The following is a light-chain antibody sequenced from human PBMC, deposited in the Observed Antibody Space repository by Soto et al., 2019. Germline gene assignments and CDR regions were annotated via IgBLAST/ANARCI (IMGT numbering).Light chain of an antibody. Sequence: EIVFTQSPGTLSLSPGETATLSGRASQTVNSDYLAWFQQRPGQAPRLLIFATSRRATDIPDRFSGSGSGTDFTLAIRRLEPEDFAVYYCHQFGYSPRTFGQGTKGDIK. CDR3: HQFGYSPRT. J-gene: IGKJ1*01. V-gene: IGKV3-20*01. CDR2: ATS. CDR1: QTVNSDY.